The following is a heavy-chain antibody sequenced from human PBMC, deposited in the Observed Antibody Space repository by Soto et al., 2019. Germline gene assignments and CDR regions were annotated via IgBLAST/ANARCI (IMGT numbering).Heavy chain of an antibody. CDR2: ISSSGGTT. CDR1: GFTFSSYA. CDR3: AKAKPTPPYYFDS. Sequence: PGGSLRLSCAASGFTFSSYAMSWVRQAPGKGLEWVSGISSSGGTTYYAESVKGRFTISRDNSKNTLYRQMNGLRAEDTAGYYGAKAKPTPPYYFDSWGQGPRVPVSS. V-gene: IGHV3-23*01. J-gene: IGHJ4*02.